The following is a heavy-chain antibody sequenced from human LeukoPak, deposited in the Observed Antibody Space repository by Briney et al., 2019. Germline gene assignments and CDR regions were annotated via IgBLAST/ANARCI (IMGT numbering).Heavy chain of an antibody. D-gene: IGHD6-19*01. CDR3: ATADHGWLRFSDY. CDR1: GFTFSSYA. CDR2: ISGSGGST. V-gene: IGHV3-23*01. J-gene: IGHJ4*02. Sequence: PGGSLRLSCAASGFTFSSYAMSWVRQAPGKGLEWVSAISGSGGSTYYADSVKGRFTISRDNSKNTLYLQMNSLRAEDTAVYYCATADHGWLRFSDYGGRGTLVTVSS.